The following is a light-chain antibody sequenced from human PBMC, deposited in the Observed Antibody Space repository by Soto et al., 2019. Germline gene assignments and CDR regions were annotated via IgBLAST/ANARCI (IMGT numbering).Light chain of an antibody. CDR2: GAS. J-gene: IGKJ1*01. CDR1: ETVNSNY. Sequence: DIVLTQSPGTLSLSPGERATLSCRASETVNSNYLAWYQQKRGQAPRLLIYGASRRATGLPDRFSGSGSGTDFPLTITRLEPEDFAVYYCQQYGSSRTFGQGTKVDIK. CDR3: QQYGSSRT. V-gene: IGKV3-20*01.